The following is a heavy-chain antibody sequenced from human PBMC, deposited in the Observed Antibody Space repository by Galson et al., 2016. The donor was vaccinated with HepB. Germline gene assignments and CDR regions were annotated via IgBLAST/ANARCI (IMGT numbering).Heavy chain of an antibody. Sequence: SLRLSCAASGVTFSSYWMHWVRQAPGKGLVWVSRINSNGNTTNYADSVRGRFTISRDNAKNTMYLQMNSLRAEDTAVYYCAREGYYYDNSFFRRENAFDIWGQGTMVTVSS. CDR1: GVTFSSYW. D-gene: IGHD3-22*01. CDR3: AREGYYYDNSFFRRENAFDI. CDR2: INSNGNTT. J-gene: IGHJ3*02. V-gene: IGHV3-74*01.